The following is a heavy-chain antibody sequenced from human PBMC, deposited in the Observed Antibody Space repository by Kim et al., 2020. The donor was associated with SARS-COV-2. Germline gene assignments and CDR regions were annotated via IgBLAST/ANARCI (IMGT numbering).Heavy chain of an antibody. V-gene: IGHV4-39*01. J-gene: IGHJ4*02. Sequence: SETLSLTCTVSGDSISGSSYYWGWIRQPPGKGLEWIGNIYYSGTTNYNPSLKSRVTISIDTSKNQISLKLSSVTAADTAVYYCAKGLNWGQGTLVTVSS. CDR3: AKGLN. CDR2: IYYSGTT. CDR1: GDSISGSSYY.